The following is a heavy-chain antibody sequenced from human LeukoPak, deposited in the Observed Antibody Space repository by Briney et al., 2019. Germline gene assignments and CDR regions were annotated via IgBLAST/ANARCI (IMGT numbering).Heavy chain of an antibody. D-gene: IGHD3-22*01. CDR1: GYTFTGYY. CDR3: ARGAEYYYDSSGYYFGY. V-gene: IGHV1-69*13. CDR2: IIPIFGTA. J-gene: IGHJ4*02. Sequence: ASMKVSCKASGYTFTGYYMHWVRQAPGQGLEWMGGIIPIFGTANYAQKFQGRVTITADESTSTAYMELSSLRSEDTAVYYCARGAEYYYDSSGYYFGYWGQGTLVTVSS.